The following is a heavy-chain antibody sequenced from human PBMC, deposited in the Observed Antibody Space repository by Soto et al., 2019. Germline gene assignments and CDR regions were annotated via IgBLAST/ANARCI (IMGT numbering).Heavy chain of an antibody. D-gene: IGHD3-3*01. CDR2: ISTYYGNT. CDR3: ARLRFLEWFDDY. Sequence: ASVKFSCKASGGTFSSYAISWVRRAPGQGLEWMGWISTYYGNTNYAQKFQGRATMTTDTSTTTAYVELKSLKSDDTAVYHCARLRFLEWFDDYWGQGTLVTV. J-gene: IGHJ4*02. V-gene: IGHV1-18*01. CDR1: GGTFSSYA.